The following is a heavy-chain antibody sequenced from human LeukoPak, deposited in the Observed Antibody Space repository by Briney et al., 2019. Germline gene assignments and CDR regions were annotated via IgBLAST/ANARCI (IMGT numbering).Heavy chain of an antibody. Sequence: ASVKVSCXASGYTFTGYYMHWVRQAPGQGLEWMGRINPNSGGTNYAQKFQGRVTMTRDTSVSTAYMELSRLRSDDTAVYYCARDLMDVITTVTTPWFDPWGQGTLVTVSS. J-gene: IGHJ5*02. CDR3: ARDLMDVITTVTTPWFDP. V-gene: IGHV1-2*06. CDR2: INPNSGGT. D-gene: IGHD4-17*01. CDR1: GYTFTGYY.